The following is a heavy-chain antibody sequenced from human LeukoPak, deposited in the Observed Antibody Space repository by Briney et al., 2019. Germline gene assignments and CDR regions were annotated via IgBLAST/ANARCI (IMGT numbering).Heavy chain of an antibody. CDR2: INPNSGGT. CDR3: ASPSYGDYVLDY. J-gene: IGHJ4*02. V-gene: IGHV1-2*02. D-gene: IGHD4-17*01. Sequence: GASVKVTCKASGYTFTGYYMHWVRQALGQGLEWMGWINPNSGGTNYAQKFQGRVTMTRDTSISTAYMELSRLRSDDTAVYYCASPSYGDYVLDYWGQGTLVTVSS. CDR1: GYTFTGYY.